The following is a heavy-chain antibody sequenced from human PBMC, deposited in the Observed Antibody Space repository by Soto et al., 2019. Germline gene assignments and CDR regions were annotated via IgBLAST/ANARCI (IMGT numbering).Heavy chain of an antibody. Sequence: SETLSLTCTVSGGSITSYYWSWIRRPPGKGLEWIGHIYYSGNANYNPSLKSRVTISVDTSKNQFSLNLRSVTVTETAVYYCARRQLWFDYWGQGTQVTVS. CDR3: ARRQLWFDY. D-gene: IGHD3-16*01. J-gene: IGHJ4*02. CDR1: GGSITSYY. CDR2: IYYSGNA. V-gene: IGHV4-59*08.